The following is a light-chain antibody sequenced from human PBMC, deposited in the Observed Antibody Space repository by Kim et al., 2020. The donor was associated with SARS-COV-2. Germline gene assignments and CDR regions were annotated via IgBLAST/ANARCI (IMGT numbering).Light chain of an antibody. CDR3: QQYGSSYT. V-gene: IGKV3-20*01. CDR1: QSVSSSY. CDR2: GAS. Sequence: EIVLTQSPGTLSLSLGERVTLSCRASQSVSSSYLAWYQQKPGQAPRLLIYGASSRATGIPDRFSGSGSGTDFTLTISRLEPEDFAVYYCQQYGSSYTFGQGTKLEI. J-gene: IGKJ2*01.